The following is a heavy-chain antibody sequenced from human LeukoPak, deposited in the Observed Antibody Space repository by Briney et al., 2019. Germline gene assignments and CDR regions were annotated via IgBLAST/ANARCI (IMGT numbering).Heavy chain of an antibody. V-gene: IGHV1-69*05. CDR2: IIPIFGTA. CDR3: AKDWSAYGSGISYFDY. Sequence: GASVKGSCKASGGTFSSYAISWVRQAPGQGLEWMGGIIPIFGTANYAQKFQGRVTITTDESTSTAYMELSSLRSEDTAVYYCAKDWSAYGSGISYFDYWGQGTLVTVSS. J-gene: IGHJ4*02. D-gene: IGHD3-10*01. CDR1: GGTFSSYA.